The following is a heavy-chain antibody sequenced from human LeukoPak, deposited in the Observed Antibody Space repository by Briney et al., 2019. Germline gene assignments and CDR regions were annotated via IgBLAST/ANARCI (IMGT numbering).Heavy chain of an antibody. CDR3: ARGVAALGYNWFDP. J-gene: IGHJ5*02. CDR1: GGSISSYY. D-gene: IGHD6-6*01. V-gene: IGHV4-4*07. Sequence: SETLSLTCTVSGGSISSYYWSWIRQPAGKGLEWIGRIYTSGSTNYNPPLKSRVTMSVDTSKNQFSLKLSSVTAADTAVYYCARGVAALGYNWFDPWGQGTLVTVSS. CDR2: IYTSGST.